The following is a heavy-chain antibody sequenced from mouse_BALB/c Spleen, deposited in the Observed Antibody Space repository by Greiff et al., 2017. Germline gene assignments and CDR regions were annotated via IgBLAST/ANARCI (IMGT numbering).Heavy chain of an antibody. V-gene: IGHV1-4*01. CDR2: INPSSGYT. CDR1: GYTYTSYT. Sequence: QVQLKQSGAELARPGASVKMSCKASGYTYTSYTMHWVKQRPGQGLEWIGYINPSSGYTNYNQKFKDKATLTADKSSSTAYMQLSSLTSEDSAVYYCARSDPLLRLNYYAMDYWGQGTSVTVSA. CDR3: ARSDPLLRLNYYAMDY. D-gene: IGHD1-1*01. J-gene: IGHJ4*01.